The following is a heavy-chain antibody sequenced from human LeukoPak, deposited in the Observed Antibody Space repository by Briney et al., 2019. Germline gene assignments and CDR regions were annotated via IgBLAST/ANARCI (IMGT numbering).Heavy chain of an antibody. V-gene: IGHV1-69*04. CDR2: IIPILGIA. CDR3: ARDQARGAFDI. Sequence: GASVKVSCKASGGTFSSYTISWVRQAPGQGLEWMGRIIPILGIANYAQKFQGRVTITADKSTSTAYMELSSLRSEDTAVYYCARDQARGAFDIWGQGTMVTASS. J-gene: IGHJ3*02. D-gene: IGHD5-12*01. CDR1: GGTFSSYT.